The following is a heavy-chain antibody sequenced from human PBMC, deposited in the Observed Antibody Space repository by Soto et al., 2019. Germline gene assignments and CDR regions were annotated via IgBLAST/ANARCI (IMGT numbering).Heavy chain of an antibody. CDR1: GGTFSSYT. J-gene: IGHJ4*02. Sequence: QVQLVQSGAEVKKPGSSVKVSCKASGGTFSSYTISWVRQAPGQGLEWMGRIIPILGIANYAQKFQGRVTITADKSTSTAYMELSSLRSEDTAVYYCARDPRPICSSTSGYELDYWGQGTLVTVSS. CDR2: IIPILGIA. D-gene: IGHD2-2*01. V-gene: IGHV1-69*08. CDR3: ARDPRPICSSTSGYELDY.